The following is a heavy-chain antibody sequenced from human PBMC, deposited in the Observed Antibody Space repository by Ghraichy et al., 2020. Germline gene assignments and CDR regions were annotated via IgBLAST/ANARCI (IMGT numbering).Heavy chain of an antibody. V-gene: IGHV3-74*01. D-gene: IGHD3-16*01. CDR3: AREVITFGQIGAFDI. CDR2: INSDGSST. J-gene: IGHJ3*02. CDR1: GFTFSSYW. Sequence: GGSLRLSCAAYGFTFSSYWMHWVRQAPGKGLVWVSRINSDGSSTSYADSVKGRFTISRDNAKNTLYLPMNSLRAEDTAVYYCAREVITFGQIGAFDIWGQGTMVTLSS.